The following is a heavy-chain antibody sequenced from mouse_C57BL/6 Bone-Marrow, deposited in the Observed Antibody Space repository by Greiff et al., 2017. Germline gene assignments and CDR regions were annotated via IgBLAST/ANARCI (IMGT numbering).Heavy chain of an antibody. CDR2: IYPGSGST. CDR1: GYTFTSYW. V-gene: IGHV1-55*01. D-gene: IGHD2-5*01. CDR3: AKWGYSNYPYFDY. J-gene: IGHJ2*01. Sequence: VQLQQSGAELVKPGASVKMSCKASGYTFTSYWITWVKQRPGQGLEWIGDIYPGSGSTNYNEKFKSKATLTVDTSSSTAYMQLSSLTSEDSAVYYCAKWGYSNYPYFDYWGQGTTLTVSS.